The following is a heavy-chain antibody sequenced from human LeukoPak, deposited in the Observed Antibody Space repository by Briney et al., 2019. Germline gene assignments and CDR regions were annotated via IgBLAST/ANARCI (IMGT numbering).Heavy chain of an antibody. CDR3: ARDGIGDAFDI. CDR2: ISSNGGST. D-gene: IGHD1-26*01. Sequence: QAGGSLRLSCAASGFTFSSYAMHWVRQAPGKGLEYVSAISSNGGSTYYANSVKGRFTISRDNSKNTLYLQMGSLRAEDMAVYYCARDGIGDAFDIWGQGTMVTVSS. V-gene: IGHV3-64*01. CDR1: GFTFSSYA. J-gene: IGHJ3*02.